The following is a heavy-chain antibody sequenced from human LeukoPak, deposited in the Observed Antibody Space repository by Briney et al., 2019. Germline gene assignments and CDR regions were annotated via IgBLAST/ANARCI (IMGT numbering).Heavy chain of an antibody. D-gene: IGHD5-24*01. Sequence: GGSLRLSCAASGFTFSSYSMTWVRQAPGKGLEWVSYISSSSSTIYYADSVKGRFTISRDNAKNSLYLQMNSLRAEDTAVYYCARGWAAPANYMAVWGKGTTVTVSS. J-gene: IGHJ6*03. CDR2: ISSSSSTI. CDR3: ARGWAAPANYMAV. V-gene: IGHV3-48*01. CDR1: GFTFSSYS.